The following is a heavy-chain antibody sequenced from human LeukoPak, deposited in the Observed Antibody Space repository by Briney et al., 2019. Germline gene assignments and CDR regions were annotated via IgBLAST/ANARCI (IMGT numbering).Heavy chain of an antibody. CDR2: IYYSGST. Sequence: PSETLSLTCTVSGDSISTSNSYWGWIRQPPGKGLEWIGSIYYSGSTYYNPSLKSRVTISVDTSKNQFSLKLSSVTAADTAVYYCASPSLYCSSTSCYRFDYWGQGTLVTVSS. V-gene: IGHV4-39*01. J-gene: IGHJ4*02. CDR1: GDSISTSNSY. D-gene: IGHD2-2*01. CDR3: ASPSLYCSSTSCYRFDY.